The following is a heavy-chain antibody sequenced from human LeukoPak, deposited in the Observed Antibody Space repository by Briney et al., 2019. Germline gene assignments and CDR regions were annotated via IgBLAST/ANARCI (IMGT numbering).Heavy chain of an antibody. CDR3: ASPDGSDYGDYARDY. Sequence: SVKVSCKASGGTFSSYAISWVQQAPGQGLEWMGGIIPIFGTANYAQKFQGRVTITADESTSTAYMELSSLRSEDTAVYYCASPDGSDYGDYARDYWGQGTLVTVSS. V-gene: IGHV1-69*01. CDR1: GGTFSSYA. D-gene: IGHD4-17*01. CDR2: IIPIFGTA. J-gene: IGHJ4*02.